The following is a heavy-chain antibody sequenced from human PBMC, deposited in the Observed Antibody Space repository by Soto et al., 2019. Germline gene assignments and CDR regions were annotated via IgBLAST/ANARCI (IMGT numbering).Heavy chain of an antibody. CDR1: GFTFSSYS. CDR2: ISCSSSYI. D-gene: IGHD3-22*01. V-gene: IGHV3-21*01. J-gene: IGHJ6*02. CDR3: ARVVDYCDPYSYYGMDV. Sequence: EVQLVESGGGLVKPGGSLRLSCAASGFTFSSYSMNWVRQAPGKGLEWVSSISCSSSYIYYADSVKGRFTISRDNAKHSLYLQMNGLRAEDTAVYYCARVVDYCDPYSYYGMDVWGQGTTVTVSS.